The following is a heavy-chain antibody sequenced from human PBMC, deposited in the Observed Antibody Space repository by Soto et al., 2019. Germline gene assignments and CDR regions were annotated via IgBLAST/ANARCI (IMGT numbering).Heavy chain of an antibody. CDR1: GFTFSSYA. Sequence: QVQLVESGGGVVQPGRSLRLSCAASGFTFSSYAMHWVRQAPGKGLEWVAVISYDGSNKYYADSVKGRFTISRDNSKNTLYLQMNSLRAEDTAVYYCARARGIYYYYGMDVWGQGTTVTVSS. CDR3: ARARGIYYYYGMDV. D-gene: IGHD2-21*01. J-gene: IGHJ6*02. CDR2: ISYDGSNK. V-gene: IGHV3-30-3*01.